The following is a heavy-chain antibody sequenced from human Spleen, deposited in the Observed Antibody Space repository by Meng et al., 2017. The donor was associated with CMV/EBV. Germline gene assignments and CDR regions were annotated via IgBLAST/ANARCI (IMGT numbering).Heavy chain of an antibody. CDR3: ARAGRYSYRAFDP. Sequence: GGSLRLSCAASGFTFSSYWMHWVRQAPGKGLVWVSRINSDGSSTTYADSVKGRLTISRDNAKNTLYLQMNSLRAEDTAVYYCARAGRYSYRAFDPWGQGTLVTVSS. CDR2: INSDGSST. CDR1: GFTFSSYW. V-gene: IGHV3-74*01. J-gene: IGHJ5*02. D-gene: IGHD3-10*01.